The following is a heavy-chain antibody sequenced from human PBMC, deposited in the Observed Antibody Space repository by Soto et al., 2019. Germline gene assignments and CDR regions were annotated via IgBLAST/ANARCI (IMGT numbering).Heavy chain of an antibody. D-gene: IGHD1-26*01. CDR3: AREDRMRSGQTDY. CDR2: ISSSVTYT. J-gene: IGHJ4*02. Sequence: QVQLVESGGGLVKPGGSLRLSCAASGFTFSDYYMSWIRQAPGKGLEWVSYISSSVTYTHYADSVKGRFTISRDNAKNSLYLQMNSLRAEDTAMYYCAREDRMRSGQTDYWGQGTLVTVSS. V-gene: IGHV3-11*05. CDR1: GFTFSDYY.